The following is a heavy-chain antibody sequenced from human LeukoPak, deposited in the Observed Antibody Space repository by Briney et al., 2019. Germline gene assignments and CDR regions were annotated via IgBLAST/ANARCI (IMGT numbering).Heavy chain of an antibody. Sequence: QPGGSLRLSCAASGFTVSSNYMSWVRQAPGKGLEWVSVIYSGGSTYYADSVKGRFTISRDNSKNMLYLQMNSLRAEDTAVYYCAKDVMHYGSGRPYYMDVWGKGTTVTISS. J-gene: IGHJ6*03. CDR3: AKDVMHYGSGRPYYMDV. D-gene: IGHD3-10*01. CDR1: GFTVSSNY. V-gene: IGHV3-53*05. CDR2: IYSGGST.